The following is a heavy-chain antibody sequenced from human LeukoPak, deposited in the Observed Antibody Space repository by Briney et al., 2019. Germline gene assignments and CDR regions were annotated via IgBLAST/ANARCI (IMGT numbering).Heavy chain of an antibody. CDR1: GFTFDDYA. J-gene: IGHJ5*02. CDR2: ISWDGGST. Sequence: PGGSLRLSCAASGFTFDDYAMHWVRQAPGKGLEWASLISWDGGSTYYADSVKGRFTISRDNSKNSLYLQMNSLRAEDTALYYCAKGSGAVADQNWFDPWGQGTLVTVSS. V-gene: IGHV3-43D*03. D-gene: IGHD6-19*01. CDR3: AKGSGAVADQNWFDP.